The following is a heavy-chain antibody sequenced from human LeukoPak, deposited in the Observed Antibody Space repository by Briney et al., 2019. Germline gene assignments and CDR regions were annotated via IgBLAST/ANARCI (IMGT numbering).Heavy chain of an antibody. D-gene: IGHD3-10*01. CDR1: GGSISSSGGYY. V-gene: IGHV4-31*03. CDR2: IYYGVNT. Sequence: SQTLSLTCTVSGGSISSSGGYYWSWIRQHPGKGLEWIGYIYYGVNTYYNPSLKSRITISADTSKNQFSLMLGSVTAADTAVYYCARADLWFGVDYWGQGTLVTVSS. J-gene: IGHJ4*02. CDR3: ARADLWFGVDY.